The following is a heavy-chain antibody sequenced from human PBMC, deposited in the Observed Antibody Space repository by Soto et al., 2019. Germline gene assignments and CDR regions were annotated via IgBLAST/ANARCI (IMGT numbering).Heavy chain of an antibody. V-gene: IGHV1-58*01. D-gene: IGHD5-18*01. CDR2: IVVGSGNT. CDR1: GFTFTSAA. CDR3: AAIPEVATAMVRVYYYGMDV. J-gene: IGHJ6*02. Sequence: GASVKVSCKASGFTFTSAAVQWVRQARGQRLEWIGWIVVGSGNTNYAQKFQERVTITRDMSTSTAYMELSSLRSEDTAVYYCAAIPEVATAMVRVYYYGMDVWGQGTTVTVSS.